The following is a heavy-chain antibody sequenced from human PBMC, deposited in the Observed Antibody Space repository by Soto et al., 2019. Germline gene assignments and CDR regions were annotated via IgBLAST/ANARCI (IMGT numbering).Heavy chain of an antibody. J-gene: IGHJ5*02. Sequence: GGSLRLSCAASGFTFSSYAMSWVRQAPGKGLEWVSGISGSGGSTYYADSVKGRFTISRDNSKNTVSLQMNSLRAEDTAVYYCAKVDRYCINAVCYTKWFDPWGQGALVTVSS. V-gene: IGHV3-23*01. CDR3: AKVDRYCINAVCYTKWFDP. CDR2: ISGSGGST. D-gene: IGHD2-8*01. CDR1: GFTFSSYA.